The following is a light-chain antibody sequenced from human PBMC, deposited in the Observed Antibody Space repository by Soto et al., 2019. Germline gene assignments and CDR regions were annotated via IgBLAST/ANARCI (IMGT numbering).Light chain of an antibody. CDR1: QSVSNN. V-gene: IGKV3D-15*01. CDR3: QQYNNWPPIT. CDR2: GAS. Sequence: EIVITPAPGTLPLSPGERAILSCRASQSVSNNYLAWYQPKPGQAPRLLIFGASYRATAIPARFSGSGSGTKFTTTISSRQSDDFAVYYCQQYNNWPPITFGGGTRVE. J-gene: IGKJ4*01.